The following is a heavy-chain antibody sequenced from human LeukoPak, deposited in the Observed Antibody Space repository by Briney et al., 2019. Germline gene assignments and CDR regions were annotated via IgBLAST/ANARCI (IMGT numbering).Heavy chain of an antibody. V-gene: IGHV3-15*01. CDR1: GFTVGDAW. CDR3: TADSVPDYGDSKGDALDV. Sequence: PGGSLRLSCAASGFTVGDAWMTWVRQGPGKGLEWVGRIKSKIDGGTTDYAAPVRGRFIISRDESKGILYLQMNSLKTEDTGVYYCTADSVPDYGDSKGDALDVWGQGTMVTVSS. J-gene: IGHJ3*01. D-gene: IGHD4-17*01. CDR2: IKSKIDGGTT.